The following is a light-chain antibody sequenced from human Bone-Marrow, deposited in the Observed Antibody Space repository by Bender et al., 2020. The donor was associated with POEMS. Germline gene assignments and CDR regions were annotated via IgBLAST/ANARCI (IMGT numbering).Light chain of an antibody. CDR1: SSNIGAHA. J-gene: IGLJ3*02. CDR2: SSH. Sequence: QSVLTQPPSASGTPGQRVTISCSGGSSNIGAHAVNWYQHLPGTAPKLLIYSSHRRPSEVPDRFSGSRSGTSASLAISGLQSEDRADCYCAVWDDSLNGWVFGGGTKLTVL. CDR3: AVWDDSLNGWV. V-gene: IGLV1-44*01.